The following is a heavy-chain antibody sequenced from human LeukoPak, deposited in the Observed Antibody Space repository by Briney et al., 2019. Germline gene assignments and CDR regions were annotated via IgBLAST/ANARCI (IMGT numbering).Heavy chain of an antibody. CDR3: ARDLGQNTYYYDSSGYGGPSWLDP. V-gene: IGHV1-69*05. D-gene: IGHD3-22*01. CDR2: IIPIFGTA. Sequence: ASVKVSCKASGGTFSSYAISWVRQAPGQGLEWMGGIIPIFGTANYAQKFQGRVTITTDESTSTAYMELSSLRSEDTAVYYCARDLGQNTYYYDSSGYGGPSWLDPWGQGTLVTVSS. CDR1: GGTFSSYA. J-gene: IGHJ5*02.